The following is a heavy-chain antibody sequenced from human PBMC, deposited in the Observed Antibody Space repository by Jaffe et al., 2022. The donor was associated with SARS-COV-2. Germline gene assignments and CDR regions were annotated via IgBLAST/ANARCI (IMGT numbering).Heavy chain of an antibody. CDR1: GGSISSSSYY. CDR2: IYYSGST. Sequence: QLQLQESGPGLVKPSETLSLTCTVSGGSISSSSYYWGWIRQPPGKGLEWIGSIYYSGSTYYNPSLKSRVTISVDTSKNQFSLKLSSVTAADTAVYYCARNPLPKWLLRNVVPLTDFDYWGQGTLVTVSS. D-gene: IGHD3-22*01. V-gene: IGHV4-39*01. CDR3: ARNPLPKWLLRNVVPLTDFDY. J-gene: IGHJ4*02.